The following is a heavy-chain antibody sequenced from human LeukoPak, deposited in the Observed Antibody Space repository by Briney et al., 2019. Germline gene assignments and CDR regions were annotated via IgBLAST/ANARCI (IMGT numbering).Heavy chain of an antibody. J-gene: IGHJ3*02. CDR3: ARALRLWGGNSGIAFDI. CDR1: GGFISSYY. CDR2: IYNSGST. V-gene: IGHV4-59*01. Sequence: PSETLSLTCTVSGGFISSYYWSWIRQPPGKGLEWIGYIYNSGSTNYNHSLKSRVTISEDMSNNQFSLKLSSVTAADTAVYYCARALRLWGGNSGIAFDIWGQGTMVTVSS. D-gene: IGHD4-23*01.